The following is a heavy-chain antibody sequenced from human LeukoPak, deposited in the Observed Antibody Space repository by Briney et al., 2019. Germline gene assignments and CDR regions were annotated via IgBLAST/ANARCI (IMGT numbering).Heavy chain of an antibody. J-gene: IGHJ4*02. D-gene: IGHD3-3*01. CDR1: GGSISSSSYY. V-gene: IGHV4-39*01. Sequence: PSETLSLTCTVSGGSISSSSYYWGWIRQPPGKGLEWIGSIYYSGSTYYNPSLKSRVTISVDTSKNQFSLKLSSVTAADTAVYYCARGYYDFWSGYSYYCDYWGQGTLVTVSS. CDR2: IYYSGST. CDR3: ARGYYDFWSGYSYYCDY.